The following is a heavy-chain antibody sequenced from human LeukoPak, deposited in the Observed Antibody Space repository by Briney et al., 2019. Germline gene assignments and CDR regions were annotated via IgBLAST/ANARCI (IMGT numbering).Heavy chain of an antibody. D-gene: IGHD3-22*01. CDR1: GGSISSSSYY. CDR2: IYYSGST. CDR3: AGDYYDAY. J-gene: IGHJ4*02. Sequence: SETLSLTCTVSGGSISSSSYYWGWIRRPPGKGLEWIGSIYYSGSTYYNPSLKSRVTISVDTSKNQFSLKLSSVTAADTAVYYCAGDYYDAYWGQGTLVTVSS. V-gene: IGHV4-39*01.